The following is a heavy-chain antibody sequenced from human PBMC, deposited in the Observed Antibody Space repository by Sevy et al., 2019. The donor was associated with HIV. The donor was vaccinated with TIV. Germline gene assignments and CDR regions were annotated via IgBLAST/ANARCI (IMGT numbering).Heavy chain of an antibody. J-gene: IGHJ4*02. CDR2: IYSGGST. V-gene: IGHV3-53*01. CDR3: AKEVSEHSYSDY. D-gene: IGHD3-10*01. CDR1: GFTVSSNY. Sequence: GGSLRLSCAASGFTVSSNYMSWVRQTPGKGLEWVSVIYSGGSTYYADSVKGRFTISRDNSKNTLYLQMNSLRAEDTAVYYCAKEVSEHSYSDYWGQGTLVTVSS.